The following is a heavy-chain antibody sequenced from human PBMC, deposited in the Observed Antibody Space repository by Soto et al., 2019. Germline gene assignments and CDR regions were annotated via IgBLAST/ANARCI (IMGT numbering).Heavy chain of an antibody. D-gene: IGHD3-22*01. J-gene: IGHJ3*02. CDR3: AREVYYYDSSGLPDAFDI. CDR1: GYTFTSYY. CDR2: VNPSGGST. Sequence: SAKVTCKSYGYTFTSYYMHWVRQAPGQGLEWMGIVNPSGGSTSYAQKFQGRVTMTRDTSTSTVYMELSSLRSEDTAVYYCAREVYYYDSSGLPDAFDIWGQGTMVTVSS. V-gene: IGHV1-46*03.